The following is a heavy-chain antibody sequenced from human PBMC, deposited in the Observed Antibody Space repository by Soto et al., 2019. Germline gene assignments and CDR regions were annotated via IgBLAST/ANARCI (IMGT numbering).Heavy chain of an antibody. D-gene: IGHD4-17*01. Sequence: GGSLRLSCAASGFTFSSYAMHWVRQAPGKGLEWVAVISYDGSNKYYADSVKGRFTISRDNSKNTLYLQMNSLRAEDTAVYYCARGETTVTLSCFDYWGQGTLVTVSS. V-gene: IGHV3-30-3*01. CDR1: GFTFSSYA. CDR3: ARGETTVTLSCFDY. J-gene: IGHJ4*02. CDR2: ISYDGSNK.